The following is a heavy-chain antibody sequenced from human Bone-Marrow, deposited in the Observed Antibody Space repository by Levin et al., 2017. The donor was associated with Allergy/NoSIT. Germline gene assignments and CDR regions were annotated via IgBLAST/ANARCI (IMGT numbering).Heavy chain of an antibody. D-gene: IGHD3-22*01. V-gene: IGHV2-5*02. J-gene: IGHJ5*02. Sequence: KKSGPTLVKPTQTLTLTCTFSGFSLSTSKMGVGWFRQSPGKALEWLALIYWDDEERYSPSLNSRLTITKDTSRNQVVLTMTNMDLVDTATYYCARRRWEYYGRSGYPLFDPWGQGTLVTVSS. CDR3: ARRRWEYYGRSGYPLFDP. CDR2: IYWDDEE. CDR1: GFSLSTSKMG.